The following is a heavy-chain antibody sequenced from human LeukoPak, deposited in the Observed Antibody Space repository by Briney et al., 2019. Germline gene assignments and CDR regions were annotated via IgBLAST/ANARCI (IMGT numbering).Heavy chain of an antibody. CDR1: GGTFSSYA. CDR2: IIPIFDTT. J-gene: IGHJ6*03. V-gene: IGHV1-69*06. Sequence: SVKVSCKASGGTFSSYAINWVRQAPGQGLEWMGGIIPIFDTTNYAKNCQGRVTITADKSTNTAYMELSSLRSEDTAVYYYMDIWGKGTTVTVSS. CDR3: MDI.